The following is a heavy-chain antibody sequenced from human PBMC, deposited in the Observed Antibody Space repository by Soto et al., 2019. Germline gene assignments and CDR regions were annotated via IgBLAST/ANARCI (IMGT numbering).Heavy chain of an antibody. CDR1: GFTFSSDS. Sequence: EVQLVESGGGLVKPGGSLRLSCAASGFTFSSDSMNWVRQAPGKGLEWVSSISSSSSYIYYADSVKGRFTISRDNAKNPVYRQMNRLRAEDTAVYYCAMDYASRGGRFDYWGQGPLVTVSS. J-gene: IGHJ4*02. CDR2: ISSSSSYI. V-gene: IGHV3-21*01. CDR3: AMDYASRGGRFDY. D-gene: IGHD3-22*01.